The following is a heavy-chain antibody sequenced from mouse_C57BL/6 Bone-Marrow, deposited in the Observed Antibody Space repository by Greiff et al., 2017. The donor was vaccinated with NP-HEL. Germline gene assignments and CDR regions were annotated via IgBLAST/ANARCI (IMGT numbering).Heavy chain of an antibody. J-gene: IGHJ4*01. CDR1: GYPFTGYY. V-gene: IGHV1-42*01. Sequence: VQLKQSGPELVKPGASVKISRKASGYPFTGYYMNWVKQSPEKSPEWIGEINPSTGGTTYNQKFKGKGQLTVDKSSNTAYMQLKSLTSEDSAVYYCARAKWLRPMDYWGQGTSVTVSS. CDR2: INPSTGGT. CDR3: ARAKWLRPMDY. D-gene: IGHD2-2*01.